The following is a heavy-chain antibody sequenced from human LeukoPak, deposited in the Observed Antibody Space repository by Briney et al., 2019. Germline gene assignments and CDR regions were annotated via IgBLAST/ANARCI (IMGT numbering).Heavy chain of an antibody. D-gene: IGHD3-22*01. Sequence: SVKVSCKASGGTFSSYAISWVRQAPGQGLEWMGGIIPIFGTANYAQKFQGRVTITADKSTSTAYLELSSLRSEDTAVYYCATCRYYYDSSGYYPRYYFDYWGQGTLVTVSS. CDR1: GGTFSSYA. V-gene: IGHV1-69*06. J-gene: IGHJ4*02. CDR2: IIPIFGTA. CDR3: ATCRYYYDSSGYYPRYYFDY.